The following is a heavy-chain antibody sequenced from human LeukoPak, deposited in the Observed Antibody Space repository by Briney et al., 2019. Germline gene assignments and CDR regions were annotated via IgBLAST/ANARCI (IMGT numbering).Heavy chain of an antibody. D-gene: IGHD3-10*01. Sequence: GASVKVSCKVSGYTLTELSMHWVRQAPAKGLEWMGGFDPEDGETIYAQKFQGRVTMTEDTSTDTAYMELSSLRSDDTAVYYCARDLGDTYGSVGDFDYWGQGTLVTVSS. CDR2: FDPEDGET. J-gene: IGHJ4*02. CDR3: ARDLGDTYGSVGDFDY. CDR1: GYTLTELS. V-gene: IGHV1-24*01.